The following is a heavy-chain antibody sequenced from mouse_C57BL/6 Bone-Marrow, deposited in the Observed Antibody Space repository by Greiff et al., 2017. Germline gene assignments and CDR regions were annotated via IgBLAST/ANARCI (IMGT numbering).Heavy chain of an antibody. CDR2: FYPGSGSI. D-gene: IGHD1-1*01. CDR1: GYTFTEYT. CDR3: ARHKEGLHYYGSSYGYFDY. V-gene: IGHV1-62-2*01. J-gene: IGHJ2*01. Sequence: QVQLQQSGAELVKPGASVKLSCKASGYTFTEYTIHWVKQRSGQGLEWIGWFYPGSGSIKYNEKFKDKATLTADKSSSTVYMELSRLTSEDSAVYFCARHKEGLHYYGSSYGYFDYWGQGTTLTVSS.